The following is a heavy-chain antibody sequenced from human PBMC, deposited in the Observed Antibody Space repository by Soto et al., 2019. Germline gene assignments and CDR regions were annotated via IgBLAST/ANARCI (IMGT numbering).Heavy chain of an antibody. Sequence: GESLKISCKGSGYSFTSYWISWVRQMPGKGLEWMGRIDPSDSYTNYSPSFQGHVTISADKSISTAYLQWSSLKASDTAMYYCAKASDYGGNSHYCYYGMDVWGQGTTVTVSS. CDR1: GYSFTSYW. CDR2: IDPSDSYT. CDR3: AKASDYGGNSHYCYYGMDV. D-gene: IGHD4-17*01. V-gene: IGHV5-10-1*01. J-gene: IGHJ6*02.